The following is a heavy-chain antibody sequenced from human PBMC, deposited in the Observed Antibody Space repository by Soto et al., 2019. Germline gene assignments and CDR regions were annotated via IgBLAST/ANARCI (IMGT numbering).Heavy chain of an antibody. J-gene: IGHJ2*01. Sequence: QVQLQQWGAGLLKPSETLSLTCAVYGGSFSGYYWSWIRQPPGKGLEWIGEINHSGSTNYNPSLKSRVTISVDTSKNQFSLKLSSVTAADTAVYYCARGLRHGSGSYQRFWGRGTLVTVSS. V-gene: IGHV4-34*01. CDR3: ARGLRHGSGSYQRF. D-gene: IGHD3-10*01. CDR2: INHSGST. CDR1: GGSFSGYY.